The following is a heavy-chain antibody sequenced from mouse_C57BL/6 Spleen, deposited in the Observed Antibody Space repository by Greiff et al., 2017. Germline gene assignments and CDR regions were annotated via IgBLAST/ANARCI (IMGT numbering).Heavy chain of an antibody. J-gene: IGHJ4*01. V-gene: IGHV2-2*01. CDR1: GFSLTSYG. Sequence: VKVVESGPGLVQPSQSLSITCTVSGFSLTSYGVHWVRQSPGKGLEWLGVIWSGGSTDYNAAFISRLSISKDNSKSQVFFKMNSLQADDTAIYYCAQGGYAMDYWGQGTSVTVSS. CDR2: IWSGGST. CDR3: AQGGYAMDY.